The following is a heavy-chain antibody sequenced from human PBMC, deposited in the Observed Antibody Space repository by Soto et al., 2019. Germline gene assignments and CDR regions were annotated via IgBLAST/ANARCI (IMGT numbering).Heavy chain of an antibody. D-gene: IGHD3-16*01. CDR1: GGSISSSSYY. V-gene: IGHV4-39*01. J-gene: IGHJ4*02. CDR2: IYYSGST. CDR3: ARRGFGGSGKRSFDY. Sequence: PSETLSLTCTVSGGSISSSSYYWGWIRQPPGKGLEWIGSIYYSGSTYYNPSLKSRVTISVDTSKNQFSLKLSSVTAADTAVYYCARRGFGGSGKRSFDYWGQGTLVTVSS.